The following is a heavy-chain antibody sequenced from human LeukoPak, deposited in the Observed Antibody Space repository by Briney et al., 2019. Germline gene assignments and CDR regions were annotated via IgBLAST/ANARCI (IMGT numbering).Heavy chain of an antibody. J-gene: IGHJ4*02. CDR3: AADIVATMRVIG. CDR1: GFTFSSYG. CDR2: IRYDGSNK. Sequence: GGSLRLSCAASGFTFSSYGMHWVRQAPGKGLEWVAFIRYDGSNKYYADSVKGRFTISRDNSKNTLYLQMNSLRAEDTSIYYCAADIVATMRVIGWGQGTLVTVSS. V-gene: IGHV3-30*02. D-gene: IGHD5-12*01.